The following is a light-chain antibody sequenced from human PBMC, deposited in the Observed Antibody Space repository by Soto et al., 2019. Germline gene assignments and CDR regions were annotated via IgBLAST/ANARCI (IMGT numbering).Light chain of an antibody. J-gene: IGKJ3*01. CDR1: QSVSTY. CDR3: QQRSNWQRFT. Sequence: EIVLTQSPATPSLSPGERATLSCRASQSVSTYLAWYQQKPGQAPRLLIYDASNRATGIPARFSGSGSGTDFTLNISSLEPEDFAVYYCQQRSNWQRFTFGPGTKVDIK. CDR2: DAS. V-gene: IGKV3-11*01.